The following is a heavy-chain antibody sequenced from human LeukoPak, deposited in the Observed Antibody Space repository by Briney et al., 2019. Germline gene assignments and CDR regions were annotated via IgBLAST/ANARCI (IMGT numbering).Heavy chain of an antibody. CDR1: GFTFDDYA. Sequence: GGSLRLSCAASGFTFDDYAMHWVRQAPGKGLEWVSLISWDGGSTYYADSVKGRFTISRDNSKNSLYLQMNSLRAEDTALYYCAKVAWDFWSGLSGAFDIWGQGTMVTVSS. CDR3: AKVAWDFWSGLSGAFDI. D-gene: IGHD3-3*01. J-gene: IGHJ3*02. CDR2: ISWDGGST. V-gene: IGHV3-43D*04.